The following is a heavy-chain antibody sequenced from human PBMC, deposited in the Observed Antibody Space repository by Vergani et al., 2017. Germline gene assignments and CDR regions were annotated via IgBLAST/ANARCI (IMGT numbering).Heavy chain of an antibody. CDR2: IYCSGLT. J-gene: IGHJ4*02. Sequence: QLQLQQSGPGLVKPSETLFLTCTVSADSIRSGSYYWGWIRQPPGKSLEWIGSIYCSGLTYYNPSLKSRVAISVDTSKNQFSLKVTSVTAADTAVYFCARQRPGSGWSPGDFDDWGQGILVTVSS. CDR3: ARQRPGSGWSPGDFDD. CDR1: ADSIRSGSYY. D-gene: IGHD6-19*01. V-gene: IGHV4-39*01.